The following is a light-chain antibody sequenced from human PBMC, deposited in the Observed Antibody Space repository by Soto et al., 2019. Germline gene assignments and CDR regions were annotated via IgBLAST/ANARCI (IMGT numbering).Light chain of an antibody. CDR3: QQYYSTPPT. CDR2: WAS. V-gene: IGKV4-1*01. Sequence: DIVMTQSPDSLAVSLGERATINCKSSQSVLYSSNNKNYLAWYQQKPGQPPKLLIYWASTRESGVPHRFSGSGSGTDFTLTISSLQAEDVAVYYCQQYYSTPPTFGQGTKVEIK. J-gene: IGKJ1*01. CDR1: QSVLYSSNNKNY.